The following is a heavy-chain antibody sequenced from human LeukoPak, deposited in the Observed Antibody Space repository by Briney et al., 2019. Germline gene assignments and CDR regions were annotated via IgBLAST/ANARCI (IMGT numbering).Heavy chain of an antibody. D-gene: IGHD3-3*01. CDR3: ARGGVTIFGVVIDYYFDY. V-gene: IGHV4-59*01. J-gene: IGHJ4*02. Sequence: PSETLSLTCTVSGGSISSYYWSWIRQPPGKGLEWIGYIYYSGSTNYNPSLKSRVTISVDTSKNQFSLKLSSVTAADTAVYYCARGGVTIFGVVIDYYFDYWGQGTLVTVSS. CDR2: IYYSGST. CDR1: GGSISSYY.